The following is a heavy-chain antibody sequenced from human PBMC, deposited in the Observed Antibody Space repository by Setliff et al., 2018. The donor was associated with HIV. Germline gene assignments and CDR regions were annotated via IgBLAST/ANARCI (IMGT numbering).Heavy chain of an antibody. V-gene: IGHV4-61*02. Sequence: SETLSLTCTVSGGSISSGSYYWSWIRQPAGKGLEWIGRIYTSGSTNYNPSLKSRVTISVDTSKNQFSLKLSSVTAADAAVYYCARGAITMVRSPYYMDVWGKGTTVTVSS. CDR1: GGSISSGSYY. J-gene: IGHJ6*03. D-gene: IGHD3-10*01. CDR2: IYTSGST. CDR3: ARGAITMVRSPYYMDV.